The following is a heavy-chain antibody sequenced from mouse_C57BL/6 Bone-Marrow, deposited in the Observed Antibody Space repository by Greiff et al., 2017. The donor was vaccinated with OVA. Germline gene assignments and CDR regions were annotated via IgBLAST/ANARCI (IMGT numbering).Heavy chain of an antibody. V-gene: IGHV5-4*03. Sequence: EVMLVESGGGLVKPGGSLKLSCAASGFTFSSYAMSWVRQTPEKRLEWVATISDGGSYTYYPDNVKGRFTISRDNAKNNLYLQLSHLKSEDTAMYYCARYYYGSAMDYWGQGTSVTVSS. CDR1: GFTFSSYA. CDR3: ARYYYGSAMDY. CDR2: ISDGGSYT. D-gene: IGHD1-1*01. J-gene: IGHJ4*01.